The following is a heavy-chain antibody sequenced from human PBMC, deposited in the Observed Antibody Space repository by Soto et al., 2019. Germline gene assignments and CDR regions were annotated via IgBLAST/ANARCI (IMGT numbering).Heavy chain of an antibody. Sequence: SVKVSCKASGGTFSSYAISWVRQAPGQGLEWMGGIIPIFGTANYAQKFQGRATITADKSTSTAYMELSSLRSEDTAVYYCARRNWNYPFDYWGQGTLVTVSS. CDR2: IIPIFGTA. CDR3: ARRNWNYPFDY. CDR1: GGTFSSYA. J-gene: IGHJ4*02. V-gene: IGHV1-69*06. D-gene: IGHD1-7*01.